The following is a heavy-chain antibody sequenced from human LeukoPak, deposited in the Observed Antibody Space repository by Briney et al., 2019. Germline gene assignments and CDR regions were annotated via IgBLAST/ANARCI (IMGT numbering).Heavy chain of an antibody. D-gene: IGHD6-13*01. CDR3: ARMTGDSWCGYFDY. CDR2: IYYSGST. Sequence: SETLSLTCTVSGGSINSYFWGWIRQPPGKGLEWIGYIYYSGSTNYNPSLKSRVTISVDTSKNQFSLKLSSVTAADTAVYYCARMTGDSWCGYFDYWGQGTLVTVSS. CDR1: GGSINSYF. J-gene: IGHJ4*02. V-gene: IGHV4-59*01.